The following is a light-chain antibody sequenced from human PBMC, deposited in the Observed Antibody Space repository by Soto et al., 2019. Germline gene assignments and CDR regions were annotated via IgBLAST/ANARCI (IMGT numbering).Light chain of an antibody. CDR3: QKYLSALWT. Sequence: DIQMSQSPTTLYASVGDIVTITCWASWSISNWLAWYQQKPGTAPKLLIYDASSLKSGVPSRFSASGSGTHFTLTITGLQPEDVATYYCQKYLSALWTFGQGTKVDIK. V-gene: IGKV1-5*01. J-gene: IGKJ1*01. CDR1: WSISNW. CDR2: DAS.